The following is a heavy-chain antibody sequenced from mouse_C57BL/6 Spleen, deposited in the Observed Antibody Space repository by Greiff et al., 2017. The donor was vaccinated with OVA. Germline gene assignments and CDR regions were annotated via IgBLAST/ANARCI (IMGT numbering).Heavy chain of an antibody. CDR3: TRSSWDYAMGY. J-gene: IGHJ4*01. D-gene: IGHD4-1*01. Sequence: QVQLQQSGAELFRPGASVPLSCKASGYTCTDYEMHWVKQTPVHGLEWIGAIDPETGGHAYNQKFKGKAILTADKSSSPAYIELRSLTSEDTAVYYCTRSSWDYAMGYWGQGTSVTVSS. CDR1: GYTCTDYE. CDR2: IDPETGGH. V-gene: IGHV1-15*01.